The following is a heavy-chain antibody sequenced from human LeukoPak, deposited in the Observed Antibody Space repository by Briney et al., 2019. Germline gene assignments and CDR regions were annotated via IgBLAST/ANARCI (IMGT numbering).Heavy chain of an antibody. J-gene: IGHJ4*02. D-gene: IGHD5-18*01. Sequence: GGSLRLSCSASGFTFSRYAMHWARQAPGKGLEYVSAIGTNGNTYYADSVKGRFTISRDNSKNTLFLQMSSLSAEDTAVYYCAKEAYSHGPPAYFDYWGQGTLVTVSS. CDR3: AKEAYSHGPPAYFDY. V-gene: IGHV3-64D*06. CDR1: GFTFSRYA. CDR2: IGTNGNT.